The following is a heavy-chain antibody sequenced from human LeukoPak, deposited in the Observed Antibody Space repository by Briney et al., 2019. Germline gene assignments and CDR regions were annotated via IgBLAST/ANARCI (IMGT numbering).Heavy chain of an antibody. CDR3: AREGTAAAGTYT. D-gene: IGHD6-13*01. CDR1: GFPFSSYP. V-gene: IGHV3-23*01. J-gene: IGHJ5*02. Sequence: AGGSLRLSCAGSGFPFSSYPISWVRQPPGKGLEWVSAITASDDSTYSADSVKGRFTISRDNAKNSLYLQMNSLRTEDTAVYYCAREGTAAAGTYTWGQGTLVTVSS. CDR2: ITASDDST.